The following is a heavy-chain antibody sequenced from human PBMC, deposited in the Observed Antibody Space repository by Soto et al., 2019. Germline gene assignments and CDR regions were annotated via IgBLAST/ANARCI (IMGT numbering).Heavy chain of an antibody. J-gene: IGHJ5*02. D-gene: IGHD1-7*01. V-gene: IGHV1-2*02. Sequence: QVQLVQSGAEVKKPGASVRVSCKTSGYTFTDYFMHWARQAPGQGLEWMGWINPNSGATNSAQTFQGRVTLTRDTSIATAYMELSGLRFDDTAVYFCARVMDDWNSVRFDTWGQGTLVTVSS. CDR3: ARVMDDWNSVRFDT. CDR1: GYTFTDYF. CDR2: INPNSGAT.